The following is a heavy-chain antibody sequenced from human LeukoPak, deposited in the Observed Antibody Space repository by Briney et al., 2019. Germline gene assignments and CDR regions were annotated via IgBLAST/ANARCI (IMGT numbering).Heavy chain of an antibody. J-gene: IGHJ4*02. CDR3: AREAMTTVTSTGYYFDY. V-gene: IGHV4-30-4*01. CDR1: GFTFSSHAMH. D-gene: IGHD4-11*01. Sequence: LRLSCAASGFTFSSHAMHWVRQPPGKGLKWIGYIYYSGSTYYNPSLKSRVTISVDTSKNQFSLKLSSVTAADTAVYYCAREAMTTVTSTGYYFDYWGQGTLVTVSS. CDR2: IYYSGST.